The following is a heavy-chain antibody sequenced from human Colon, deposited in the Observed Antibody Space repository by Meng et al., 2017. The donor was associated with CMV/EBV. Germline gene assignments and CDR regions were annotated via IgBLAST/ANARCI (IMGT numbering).Heavy chain of an antibody. D-gene: IGHD3-3*01. Sequence: GGSLRLSCVASGFTFSNAWMSWVRQAPGKGLEWVGRIKSKTHGGTADYAAPVKGRFTISRDDSKNTLFLEMNSLKTEDTALYYCALKGIFGVVIFWGQGTLVTVSS. J-gene: IGHJ4*02. CDR1: GFTFSNAW. CDR2: IKSKTHGGTA. V-gene: IGHV3-15*01. CDR3: ALKGIFGVVIF.